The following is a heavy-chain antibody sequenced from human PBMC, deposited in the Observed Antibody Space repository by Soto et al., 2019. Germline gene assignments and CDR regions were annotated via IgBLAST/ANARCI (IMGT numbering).Heavy chain of an antibody. Sequence: LKISCQGSGYSFTSNWIGWVRQMPGKGLEWMGIINPADSDIKYSPSFQGQVTISADKSIGTAYLQWSSLKALDTAMYYCARHQRDDASRKIDCWGQGTLVTVSS. CDR3: ARHQRDDASRKIDC. J-gene: IGHJ4*02. D-gene: IGHD3-16*01. CDR2: INPADSDI. V-gene: IGHV5-51*01. CDR1: GYSFTSNW.